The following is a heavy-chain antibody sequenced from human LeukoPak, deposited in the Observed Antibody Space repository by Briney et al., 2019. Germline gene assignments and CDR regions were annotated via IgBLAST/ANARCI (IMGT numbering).Heavy chain of an antibody. D-gene: IGHD6-13*01. CDR1: GFTLSGSV. CDR3: SRLSDSSPIEVALDI. V-gene: IGHV3-73*01. J-gene: IGHJ3*02. CDR2: IRSKRNNYAT. Sequence: PGGSLKLSCAASGFTLSGSVMQWVRQAAGKGLEWVGRIRSKRNNYATAYAASVKGRFTISRDDSKNTVYLHMDSLKTEDTALYYCSRLSDSSPIEVALDIWGQGTVVTVSS.